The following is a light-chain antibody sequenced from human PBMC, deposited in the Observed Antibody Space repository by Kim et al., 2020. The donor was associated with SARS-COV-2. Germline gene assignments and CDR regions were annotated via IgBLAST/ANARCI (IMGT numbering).Light chain of an antibody. V-gene: IGLV2-11*01. Sequence: PGQAVTLSCTVTGSDVGNYTSVSWYQQHPGKAPKLMIFDVNKRPSGVPDRFSGSKSGNTASLTISGLQAEDEADYYCCSYAGTSVLFGGGTKLTVL. CDR3: CSYAGTSVL. CDR2: DVN. J-gene: IGLJ2*01. CDR1: GSDVGNYTS.